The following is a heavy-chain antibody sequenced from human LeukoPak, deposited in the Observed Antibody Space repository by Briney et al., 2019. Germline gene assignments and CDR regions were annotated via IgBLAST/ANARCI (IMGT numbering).Heavy chain of an antibody. CDR3: ARRRPPGTTFQPFDY. Sequence: GASVKVSCKASGGTFSSYAISWVRQAPGQGLEWMGGIIPIFGTANYAQKFQGRVTITTDESTSTAYMELSSLTSEDTAVYYCARRRPPGTTFQPFDYWGQGTLVTVSS. D-gene: IGHD1-7*01. CDR1: GGTFSSYA. CDR2: IIPIFGTA. J-gene: IGHJ4*02. V-gene: IGHV1-69*05.